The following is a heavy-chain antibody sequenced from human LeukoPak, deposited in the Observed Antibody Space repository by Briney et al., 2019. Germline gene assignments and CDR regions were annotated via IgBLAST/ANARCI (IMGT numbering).Heavy chain of an antibody. CDR2: ISASGIAT. Sequence: GGSLRLSCAASGFTFTIFGLNWVRQAPGKGPEWVSAISASGIATYYADSVKGRFTISRDNSKNTLYLQMSSLRAEDTAVYFCAKEVALVVVRGQRGGHFFDFWGQGALVTVSS. J-gene: IGHJ4*02. V-gene: IGHV3-23*01. D-gene: IGHD3-10*01. CDR3: AKEVALVVVRGQRGGHFFDF. CDR1: GFTFTIFG.